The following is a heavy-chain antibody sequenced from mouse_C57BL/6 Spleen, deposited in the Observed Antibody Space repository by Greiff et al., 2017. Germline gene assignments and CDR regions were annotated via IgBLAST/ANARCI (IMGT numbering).Heavy chain of an antibody. J-gene: IGHJ1*03. Sequence: QVQLQQSDAELVKPGASVKISCTVSGYTFTDHTIHWMKQRPEQGLEWIGYIYPRDGSTKYNEKFKGKATLTADKSSSPAYMQLNSLTSEDAAVYFCAREDYGSSRYFDVWGTGTTVTVSS. V-gene: IGHV1-78*01. D-gene: IGHD1-1*01. CDR2: IYPRDGST. CDR1: GYTFTDHT. CDR3: AREDYGSSRYFDV.